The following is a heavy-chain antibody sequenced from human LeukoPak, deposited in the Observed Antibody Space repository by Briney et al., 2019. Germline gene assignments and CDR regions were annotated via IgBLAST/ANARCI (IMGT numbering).Heavy chain of an antibody. CDR2: IGTAGDT. J-gene: IGHJ4*02. V-gene: IGHV3-13*01. D-gene: IGHD6-13*01. CDR1: GFTFSSYD. Sequence: GGSLRLSCAASGFTFSSYDMHWVRHATGKGLEWVSAIGTAGDTYYPGSVKGRFTISRENAKNSLYLQMNSLRAGDTAVYYCARTYSSSWYYFDYWGQGTLVTVSS. CDR3: ARTYSSSWYYFDY.